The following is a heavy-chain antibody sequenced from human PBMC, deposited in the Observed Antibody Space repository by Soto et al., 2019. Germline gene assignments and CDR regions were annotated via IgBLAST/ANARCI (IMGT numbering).Heavy chain of an antibody. CDR2: VIPMFGSS. CDR1: GGTFSSYA. D-gene: IGHD1-26*01. CDR3: ARGRGSGTYAPVGY. V-gene: IGHV1-69*01. Sequence: QVQLVQSGAEAKKPGSSVKVSCKASGGTFSSYAISWVRQAPGQGLEWMGGVIPMFGSSNYAQKFQGRVTITADDSTSTAYMELNSLRFEDTAVDYCARGRGSGTYAPVGYWGQGTLVTVSS. J-gene: IGHJ4*02.